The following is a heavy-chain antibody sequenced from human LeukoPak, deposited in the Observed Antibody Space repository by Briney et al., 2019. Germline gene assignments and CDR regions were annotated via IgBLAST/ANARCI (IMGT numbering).Heavy chain of an antibody. CDR1: GFIVSSNY. V-gene: IGHV3-53*05. Sequence: PGGSLRLSCAASGFIVSSNYMSWVRQPPGKGLEWVSVIYSGGTTYYADSVKGRFTISRDNSKNTLYLQMNSLRAEDTAVYYCTKDQEVGATAYYFDYWGQGTLVTVSS. D-gene: IGHD1-26*01. J-gene: IGHJ4*02. CDR3: TKDQEVGATAYYFDY. CDR2: IYSGGTT.